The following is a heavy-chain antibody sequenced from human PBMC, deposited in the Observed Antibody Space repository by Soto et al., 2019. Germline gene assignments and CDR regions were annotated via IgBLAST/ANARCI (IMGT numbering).Heavy chain of an antibody. CDR2: IYYSGST. V-gene: IGHV4-30-4*01. Sequence: QVQLQESGPGLVKPSQTLSLTCTVSGGSISSGDYYWSWIRPPPGKGLEWIGYIYYSGSTYYNPSLKSRVTISVDTSKNQFSLKLSSVTAADTAVYYCAREAGFFALSERWFDPWGQGTLVTVSS. D-gene: IGHD3-3*01. CDR1: GGSISSGDYY. CDR3: AREAGFFALSERWFDP. J-gene: IGHJ5*02.